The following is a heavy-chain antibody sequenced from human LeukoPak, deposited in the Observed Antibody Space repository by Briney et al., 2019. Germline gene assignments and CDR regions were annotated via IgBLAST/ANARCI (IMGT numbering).Heavy chain of an antibody. CDR2: IYHSGST. CDR3: AITEALVVTAPWAFDI. V-gene: IGHV4-30-2*01. D-gene: IGHD2-21*02. Sequence: PSQTLSLTCAVSGGSISSGGYSWSWIRQPPGKGLEWIGYIYHSGSTYYNPSLKSRVAISVDTSKNQFSLKLTSVTAADAAVYYCAITEALVVTAPWAFDIWGQGTMVTVSS. J-gene: IGHJ3*02. CDR1: GGSISSGGYS.